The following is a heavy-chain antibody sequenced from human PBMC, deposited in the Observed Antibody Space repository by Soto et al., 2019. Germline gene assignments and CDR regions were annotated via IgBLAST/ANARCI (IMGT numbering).Heavy chain of an antibody. J-gene: IGHJ5*02. V-gene: IGHV4-59*08. CDR3: ARRYCSSTNCFYPRLDP. CDR2: IYYSGST. D-gene: IGHD2-2*01. CDR1: GGSINSYY. Sequence: SETLSLTCTVSGGSINSYYWSWIRQPPGKGLEWIGYIYYSGSTNYNPSLKSRVTISVDTSKNQFSPRLSSVTAADTAVYYCARRYCSSTNCFYPRLDPWGQGTLVTVSS.